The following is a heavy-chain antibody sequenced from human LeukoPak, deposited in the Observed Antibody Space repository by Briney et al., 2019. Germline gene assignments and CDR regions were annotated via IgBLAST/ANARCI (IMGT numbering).Heavy chain of an antibody. Sequence: SETLSLTCTASGASISYNYWNWIRQPPGKGLEWMGEINHSGSTNYNPSLKSRVTISVGTSKNQFSLKLSSVTAADTAVYYCATDSSGYHTNWFDPWGQGTLVTVSS. CDR3: ATDSSGYHTNWFDP. D-gene: IGHD3-22*01. CDR2: INHSGST. CDR1: GASISYNY. V-gene: IGHV4-34*01. J-gene: IGHJ5*02.